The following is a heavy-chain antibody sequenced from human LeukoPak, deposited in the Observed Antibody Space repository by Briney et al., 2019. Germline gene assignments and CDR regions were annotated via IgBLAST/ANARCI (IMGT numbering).Heavy chain of an antibody. CDR3: AREDSSSWKHGAFDI. Sequence: SVKVSCKASGGTFSSYAISWVRQAPGRGLEWMGRIIPILGIANYAQKFQGRVTITADKSTSTAYMELSSLRSEDTAVYYCAREDSSSWKHGAFDIWGQGTMVTVSS. CDR2: IIPILGIA. CDR1: GGTFSSYA. D-gene: IGHD6-13*01. V-gene: IGHV1-69*04. J-gene: IGHJ3*02.